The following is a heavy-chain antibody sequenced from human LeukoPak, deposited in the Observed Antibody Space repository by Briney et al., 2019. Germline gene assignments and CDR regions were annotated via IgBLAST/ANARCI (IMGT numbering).Heavy chain of an antibody. D-gene: IGHD3-16*02. CDR3: ARDYDYVWGSYRRGNWFDP. Sequence: PGGSLRLSCAASGFTFSSYAMHWVRWAPGKGLEWVAVISYDGSNKYYADSVKGRFTISRDNSKNTLYLQMNGLRAEDTAVYYCARDYDYVWGSYRRGNWFDPWGQGTLVTVSS. J-gene: IGHJ5*02. CDR1: GFTFSSYA. V-gene: IGHV3-30*04. CDR2: ISYDGSNK.